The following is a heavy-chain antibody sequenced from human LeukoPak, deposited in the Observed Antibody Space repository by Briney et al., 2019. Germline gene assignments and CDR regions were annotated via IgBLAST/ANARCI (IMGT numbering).Heavy chain of an antibody. J-gene: IGHJ4*02. CDR3: TRAGRGVY. CDR1: GYTFTDYY. D-gene: IGHD3-10*01. V-gene: IGHV1-2*02. CDR2: INPNSGGT. Sequence: ASVKVSCKASGYTFTDYYMHWVRQAPGQGLEWMGWINPNSGGTRYVQNLQGRVTMTRDTSISTVYMELTRLTSDDTAVYYCTRAGRGVYWGQGTLVTVSS.